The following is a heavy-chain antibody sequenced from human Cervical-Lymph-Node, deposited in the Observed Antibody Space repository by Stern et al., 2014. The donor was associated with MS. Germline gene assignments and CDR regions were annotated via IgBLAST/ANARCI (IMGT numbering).Heavy chain of an antibody. CDR1: GYSLTDLS. Sequence: QVQLVQSGAEVMKPGASVKVSCKVSGYSLTDLSMHCVRQPPGKGLEWMGGFDPDDAETIYAQQFQGRLTMTEDTSADTAYMELSSLRSEDTAVYYCVRYGDYVDAFDMWGQGTMVTVSS. J-gene: IGHJ3*02. CDR2: FDPDDAET. CDR3: VRYGDYVDAFDM. V-gene: IGHV1-24*01. D-gene: IGHD4-17*01.